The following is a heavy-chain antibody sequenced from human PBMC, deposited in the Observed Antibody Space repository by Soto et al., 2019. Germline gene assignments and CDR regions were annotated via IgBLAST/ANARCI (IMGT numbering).Heavy chain of an antibody. J-gene: IGHJ4*02. CDR3: ARGQVVAAQH. D-gene: IGHD2-15*01. Sequence: SETLSLTCAVSGGSISSSNWWSWVRQPPGKGLEWIGEIYHSGSTNYNPSLKSRATISADKSKNQFSLKLSSVTAADTAVYYCARGQVVAAQHWGQGTLVTVSS. V-gene: IGHV4-4*02. CDR2: IYHSGST. CDR1: GGSISSSNW.